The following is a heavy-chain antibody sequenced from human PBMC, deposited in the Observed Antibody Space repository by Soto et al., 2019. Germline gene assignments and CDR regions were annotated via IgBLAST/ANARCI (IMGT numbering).Heavy chain of an antibody. D-gene: IGHD3-10*01. J-gene: IGHJ6*02. CDR3: ARLSITMVRGLYYYYGMDV. CDR1: GGSISSGGYS. CDR2: IYYSGST. V-gene: IGHV4-61*08. Sequence: PSETLSLTCAVSGGSISSGGYSWSWIRQPPGKGLERIGYIYYSGSTNYNPSLKSRVTISVDTSKNQFSLKLSSVTAADTAVYYCARLSITMVRGLYYYYGMDVWGQGTTVTVS.